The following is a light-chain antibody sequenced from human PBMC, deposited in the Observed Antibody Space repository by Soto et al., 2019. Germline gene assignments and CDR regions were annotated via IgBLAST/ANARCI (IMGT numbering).Light chain of an antibody. CDR1: QSVSSSY. CDR2: GAS. V-gene: IGKV3-20*01. J-gene: IGKJ2*01. Sequence: EIVVTQSPGPLSLSPGEIATLSCRARQSVSSSYLAWYQQKPGQAPTLLIYGASTRATGIPDRFSGSGSGTYFTLTISRLELEDFAVYDCQQYGSSLLYTFGQGTKLEIK. CDR3: QQYGSSLLYT.